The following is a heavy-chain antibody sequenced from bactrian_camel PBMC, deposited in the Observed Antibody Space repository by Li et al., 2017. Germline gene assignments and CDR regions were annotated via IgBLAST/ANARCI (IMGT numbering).Heavy chain of an antibody. Sequence: VQLVESGGGLVQPGGSLRLSCIASGFTFSGYTMSWVRQAPGKGLEWVSAINSGGGSTYYADSVKGRFTISRDNAKSTLHLQMNSLKSDDTGLYYCATGAVFGYWGQGTQVTVS. CDR2: INSGGGST. J-gene: IGHJ6*01. V-gene: IGHV3S31*01. CDR1: GFTFSGYT. D-gene: IGHD6*01. CDR3: ATGAVFGY.